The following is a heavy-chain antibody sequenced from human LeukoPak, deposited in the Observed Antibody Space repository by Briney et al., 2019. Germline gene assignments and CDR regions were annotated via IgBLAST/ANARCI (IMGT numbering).Heavy chain of an antibody. J-gene: IGHJ3*02. CDR2: ISGSGGST. Sequence: GGTLRLSCAASGFTFSSYGMSWVRQAPGKGLEWVSAISGSGGSTYYADSVKGRFTISRDNSKNTLYLQMNSLRAEDTAVYYCANRLLRDAFDIWGQGTMVTVSS. D-gene: IGHD2-15*01. V-gene: IGHV3-23*01. CDR3: ANRLLRDAFDI. CDR1: GFTFSSYG.